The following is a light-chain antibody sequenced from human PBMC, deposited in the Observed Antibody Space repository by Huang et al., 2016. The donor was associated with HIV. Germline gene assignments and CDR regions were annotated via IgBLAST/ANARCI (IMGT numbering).Light chain of an antibody. Sequence: DIQMTQSPSSLSASVGDRVTITCRASQSIDTSLNWYQQKPGKSPNLLIYAASILQSGVPSRFSGSGSGTEFTLTISSLQPEDFATFYCQQSYSTPLTFGGGTKVEIK. V-gene: IGKV1-39*01. CDR3: QQSYSTPLT. CDR2: AAS. J-gene: IGKJ4*01. CDR1: QSIDTS.